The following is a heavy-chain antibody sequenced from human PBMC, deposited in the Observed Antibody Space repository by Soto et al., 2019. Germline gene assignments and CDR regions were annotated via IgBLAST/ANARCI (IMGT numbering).Heavy chain of an antibody. CDR2: IYSGGFT. Sequence: EVQLVESGGGLVQPGGSLRLSCAASGFTVSSNYMSWVRQAPGSGLEWVSVIYSGGFTYYTYSVKGRFTISRDNSKNTLYLKRNSLRPEDTAVYYCAMLYYYGSGSFFDYWGEGTLVTVAS. D-gene: IGHD3-10*01. CDR3: AMLYYYGSGSFFDY. V-gene: IGHV3-53*04. CDR1: GFTVSSNY. J-gene: IGHJ4*02.